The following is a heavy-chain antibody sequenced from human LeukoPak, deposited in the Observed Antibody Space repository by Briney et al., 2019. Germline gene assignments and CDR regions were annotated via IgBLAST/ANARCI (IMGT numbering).Heavy chain of an antibody. CDR2: ISPYNGNT. CDR3: AREQVVTAAFNF. J-gene: IGHJ3*01. D-gene: IGHD2-2*01. Sequence: ASVRVSCKTSGYNFKAYAISWVRQAPGQGLEWVGWISPYNGNTKYSQNFQGRVTMTTDTTTTTAYMELRSLRSDDTAVYYCAREQVVTAAFNFWGQGTMVTVSS. CDR1: GYNFKAYA. V-gene: IGHV1-18*01.